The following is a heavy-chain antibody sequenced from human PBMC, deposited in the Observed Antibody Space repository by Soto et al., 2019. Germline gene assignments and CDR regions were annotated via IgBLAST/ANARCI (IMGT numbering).Heavy chain of an antibody. CDR2: IYYSGST. Sequence: PSETLSLTCTVSGGSISSSSYYWGWIRQPPGKGPEWIGSIYYSGSTYYNPSLKSRVTISVDTSKNQFSLKLSSVTAADTAVYYCASHSGWHKKDYYGMDVWGQGTTVTVSS. J-gene: IGHJ6*02. V-gene: IGHV4-39*01. CDR1: GGSISSSSYY. D-gene: IGHD6-19*01. CDR3: ASHSGWHKKDYYGMDV.